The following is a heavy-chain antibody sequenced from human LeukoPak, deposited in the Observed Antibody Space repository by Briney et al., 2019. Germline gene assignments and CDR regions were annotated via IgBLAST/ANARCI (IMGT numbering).Heavy chain of an antibody. J-gene: IGHJ5*02. CDR1: GGSFSGYY. Sequence: PSETLSLTCAVYGGSFSGYYWSWIRQPPGKGLEWIGEINHSGSTNYNPSLKSRVTISVDTSKNQFSLKLSSVTAADTAVYYCARELKLLWFGGDWFDPWGQGTLVTVSS. D-gene: IGHD3-10*01. CDR2: INHSGST. CDR3: ARELKLLWFGGDWFDP. V-gene: IGHV4-34*01.